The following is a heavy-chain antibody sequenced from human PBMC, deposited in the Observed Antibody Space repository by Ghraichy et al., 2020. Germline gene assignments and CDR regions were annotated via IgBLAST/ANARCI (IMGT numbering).Heavy chain of an antibody. V-gene: IGHV3-23*01. J-gene: IGHJ3*02. CDR3: AKDILGYSYGYDAFDI. Sequence: GGSLRLSCAASGFTFSSYAMSWVRQAPGKGLEWVSAISGSGGSTYYADSVKGRFTISRDNSKNTLYLQMNSLRAEDTAVYYCAKDILGYSYGYDAFDIWGQGTMVTVSS. D-gene: IGHD5-18*01. CDR2: ISGSGGST. CDR1: GFTFSSYA.